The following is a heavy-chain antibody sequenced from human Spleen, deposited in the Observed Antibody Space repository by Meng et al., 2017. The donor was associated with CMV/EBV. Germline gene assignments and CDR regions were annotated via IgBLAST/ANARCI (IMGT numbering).Heavy chain of an antibody. V-gene: IGHV1-69*05. D-gene: IGHD1-1*01. CDR1: GATFSTYA. CDR3: ARGVPIAATGTKFDY. CDR2: TSPIFGTT. J-gene: IGHJ4*02. Sequence: SGATFSTYAYSWVRQAPGQGLGWMGGTSPIFGTTHYAQRFQGRVTITTDESTSTTYMELSSLRSEDTAVYYCARGVPIAATGTKFDYWGQGTLVTVSS.